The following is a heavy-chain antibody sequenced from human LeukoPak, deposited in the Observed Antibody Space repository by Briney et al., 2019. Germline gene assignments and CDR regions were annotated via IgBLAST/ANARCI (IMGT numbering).Heavy chain of an antibody. D-gene: IGHD6-6*01. CDR2: INPSGGST. V-gene: IGHV1-46*01. Sequence: ASVNVSCKASGYTFTSYYMHWVRQAPGQGLEWMGIINPSGGSTSYAQKFQGRVTMTRDTSTSTVYMELSSLRSEDTAVYYCARDAVPAARPNTWFDPWGQGTLVTVSS. J-gene: IGHJ5*02. CDR3: ARDAVPAARPNTWFDP. CDR1: GYTFTSYY.